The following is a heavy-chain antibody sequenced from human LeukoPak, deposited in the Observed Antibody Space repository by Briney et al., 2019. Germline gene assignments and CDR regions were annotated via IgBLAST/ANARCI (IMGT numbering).Heavy chain of an antibody. CDR3: ARGPHAGRPPYYSSSSGWFDP. CDR1: GFTFSSYS. V-gene: IGHV3-21*01. D-gene: IGHD6-6*01. Sequence: GGSLRLSCAASGFTFSSYSMNWVRPAPGKGLEWVSSISISSSYIYYADSVKGRFTISRDNAKNSLYLQMNSLRAEDTAVYYCARGPHAGRPPYYSSSSGWFDPWGQGTLVTVSS. CDR2: ISISSSYI. J-gene: IGHJ5*02.